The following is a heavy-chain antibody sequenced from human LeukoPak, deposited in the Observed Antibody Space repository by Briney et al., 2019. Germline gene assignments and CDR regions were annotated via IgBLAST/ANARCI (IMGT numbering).Heavy chain of an antibody. CDR3: ARDRRWAFDI. CDR1: GFTFSSYG. Sequence: GGSLRLSCAASGFTFSSYGMHWVRQAPGKGLEWVAFIRYVGSNKYYADSVKGRFTISRDNSKNTLYLQMNSLRAEDTAVYYCARDRRWAFDIWGQGTMVTVSS. J-gene: IGHJ3*02. D-gene: IGHD4-23*01. V-gene: IGHV3-30*02. CDR2: IRYVGSNK.